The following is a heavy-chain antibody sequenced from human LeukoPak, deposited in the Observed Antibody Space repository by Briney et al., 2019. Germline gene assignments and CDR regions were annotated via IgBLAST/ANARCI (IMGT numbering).Heavy chain of an antibody. D-gene: IGHD5-12*01. CDR3: ATSGYDSPDY. Sequence: GGSLRLSCAASGFTFSSYSMNWVRQAPGKGLEWVAVISYDGSNKYYADSVKGRFTISRDNSKNTLYLQMNSLRAEDTAVYYCATSGYDSPDYWGQGTLVTVSS. CDR2: ISYDGSNK. J-gene: IGHJ4*02. V-gene: IGHV3-30*03. CDR1: GFTFSSYS.